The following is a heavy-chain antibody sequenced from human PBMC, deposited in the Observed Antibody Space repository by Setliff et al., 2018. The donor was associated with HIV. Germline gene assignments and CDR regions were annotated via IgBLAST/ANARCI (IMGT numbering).Heavy chain of an antibody. V-gene: IGHV3-43*01. CDR2: ISWNGGST. D-gene: IGHD3-9*01. J-gene: IGHJ1*01. CDR3: ATDGNWFFHH. CDR1: GFTFSDHY. Sequence: GGSLRLSCAASGFTFSDHYMDWVCQAPGKGLEWVSLISWNGGSTHYADSVKGRFTISRDNSKNSPFLQMDSLKTEDTAVYYCATDGNWFFHHWGQGTLVTVSS.